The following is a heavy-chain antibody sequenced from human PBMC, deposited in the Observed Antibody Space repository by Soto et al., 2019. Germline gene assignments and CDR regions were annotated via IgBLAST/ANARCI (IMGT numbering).Heavy chain of an antibody. V-gene: IGHV5-10-1*01. Sequence: LTFSDTRCGDPISRYWIGWVHQMAGKGLELMGRIDPSDSYTNYSPSFQGHVTISADKSISTAYLQWSSLKASDTAMYYCATLYPYSSSSYYYYGPDVCGQGPTVTVS. D-gene: IGHD6-6*01. J-gene: IGHJ6*02. CDR1: GDPISRYW. CDR3: ATLYPYSSSSYYYYGPDV. CDR2: IDPSDSYT.